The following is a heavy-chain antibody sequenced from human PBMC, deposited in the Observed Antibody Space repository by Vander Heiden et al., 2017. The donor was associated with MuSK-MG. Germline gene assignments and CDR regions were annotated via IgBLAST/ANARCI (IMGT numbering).Heavy chain of an antibody. D-gene: IGHD1-1*01. Sequence: EVQLVESGGGLVQPGGSLKLSCAASGFTFSGSAMPWVRQASGKGLEWVGRIRSKANSYATAYAASVKGRFTISRDDSKNTAYLQMNSLKTEDTAVYYCTTRPGTRMDVWGQGTTVTVSS. V-gene: IGHV3-73*02. J-gene: IGHJ6*02. CDR1: GFTFSGSA. CDR3: TTRPGTRMDV. CDR2: IRSKANSYAT.